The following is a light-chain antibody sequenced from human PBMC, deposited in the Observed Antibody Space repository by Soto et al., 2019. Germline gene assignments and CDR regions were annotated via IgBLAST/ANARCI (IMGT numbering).Light chain of an antibody. V-gene: IGKV3-20*01. CDR2: GAS. J-gene: IGKJ1*01. CDR3: QQYGSSRWT. Sequence: EIVLTQSPGTLSLSPGERATLSCRASQSVSSSYLAWYQQKPGQAPRLLIYGASSRATGIPDRVSGSGSGTDFTLTISRLEPEDFALYYCQQYGSSRWTFGQGTKVEIK. CDR1: QSVSSSY.